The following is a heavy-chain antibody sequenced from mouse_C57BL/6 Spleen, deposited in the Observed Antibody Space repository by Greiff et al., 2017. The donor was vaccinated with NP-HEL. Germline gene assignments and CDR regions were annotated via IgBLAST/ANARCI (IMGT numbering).Heavy chain of an antibody. J-gene: IGHJ3*01. Sequence: QVQLKQPGAELVMPGASVKLSCKASGYTFTSYWMHWVKQRPGQGLEWIGEIDPSDSYTNYNQKFKGKSTLTVDKSSSTAYMQLSSLTSEDSAVYYCARYYDYDGRFAYWGQGTLVTVSA. D-gene: IGHD2-4*01. CDR3: ARYYDYDGRFAY. CDR2: IDPSDSYT. CDR1: GYTFTSYW. V-gene: IGHV1-69*01.